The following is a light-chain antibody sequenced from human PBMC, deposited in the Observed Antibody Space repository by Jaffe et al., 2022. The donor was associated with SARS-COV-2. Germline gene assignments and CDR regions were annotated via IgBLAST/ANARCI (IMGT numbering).Light chain of an antibody. CDR2: QVS. V-gene: IGKV2-30*01. J-gene: IGKJ2*01. CDR1: QSLVGSDGNTF. CDR3: MQGTHAPHT. Sequence: DVVMTQSPLSLPVSLGQPASISCTSSQSLVGSDGNTFLTWWQQRPGQSPRRLIYQVSNRDSGVPDRFSGSGSGTDFTLSITRVEAEDVGVYYCMQGTHAPHTFGQGTKLEIK.